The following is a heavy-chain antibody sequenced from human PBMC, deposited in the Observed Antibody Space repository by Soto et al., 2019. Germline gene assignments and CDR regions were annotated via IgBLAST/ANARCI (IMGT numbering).Heavy chain of an antibody. V-gene: IGHV3-33*01. Sequence: QVQLVESGGGVVQPGRSLRLSCAASGFTFSSYGMHWVRQAPGKGLEWVAVIWNDGSNKYYADSVQGRFTISRDNSKNTLYLQMNSLRAEDTAVYYCARDVDDCSGGSCRDWYFYLWGRGTLVTVSS. J-gene: IGHJ2*01. CDR3: ARDVDDCSGGSCRDWYFYL. CDR2: IWNDGSNK. CDR1: GFTFSSYG. D-gene: IGHD2-15*01.